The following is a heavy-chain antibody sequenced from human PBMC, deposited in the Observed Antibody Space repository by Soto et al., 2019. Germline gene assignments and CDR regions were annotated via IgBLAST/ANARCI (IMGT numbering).Heavy chain of an antibody. V-gene: IGHV4-31*03. J-gene: IGHJ3*02. CDR2: IYYSGST. CDR3: AREGFVDAFDI. Sequence: SETLSLTCTVSGGSISSGVYYWSWIRQHPGKGLEWIGYIYYSGSTYYNPSLKSRVTISVDTSKNQFSLKLSSVTAADTAVYYCAREGFVDAFDIWGQGTMVTV. CDR1: GGSISSGVYY.